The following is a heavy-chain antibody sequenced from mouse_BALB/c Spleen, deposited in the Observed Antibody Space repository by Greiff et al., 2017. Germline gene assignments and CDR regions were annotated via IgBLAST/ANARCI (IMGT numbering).Heavy chain of an antibody. V-gene: IGHV1-69*02. J-gene: IGHJ3*01. CDR2: IDPSDSYT. D-gene: IGHD1-1*01. Sequence: QVQLQQPGAELVKPGASVKLSCKASGYTFTSYWMHWVKQRPGQGLEWIGEIDPSDSYTNYNQKFKGKATLTVDKSSSTAYMQLSSLTSEDSAVYYCARRDYYGSSYEAYWGQGTLVTVSA. CDR3: ARRDYYGSSYEAY. CDR1: GYTFTSYW.